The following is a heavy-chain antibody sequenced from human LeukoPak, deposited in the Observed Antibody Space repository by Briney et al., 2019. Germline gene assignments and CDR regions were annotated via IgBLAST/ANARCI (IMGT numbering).Heavy chain of an antibody. CDR2: ILYTGRT. CDR3: ARRDVGATIDY. Sequence: SETLSLTCTVSGDSISSSRFYWAWIRQPPGKGLEWIGSILYTGRTFYNPSLKSRVTISVDTSKNQFSLRLGSVTASDTAAYYCARRDVGATIDYWGQGTLVTVSS. J-gene: IGHJ4*02. D-gene: IGHD1-26*01. V-gene: IGHV4-39*01. CDR1: GDSISSSRFY.